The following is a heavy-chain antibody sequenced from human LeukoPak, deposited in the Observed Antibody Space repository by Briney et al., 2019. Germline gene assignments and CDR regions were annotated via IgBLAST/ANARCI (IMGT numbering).Heavy chain of an antibody. CDR1: GFSLSTTGVG. Sequence: GSGPRLVNPTQTLTLTCTFSGFSLSTTGVGVGWIRQPPGRALEWLAVIYWDDDERYSPSLKSRLTITKDTSKNQVVLTMTNMDPVDTATYYCAHCYTSRAFDIWGQETMVTVSS. CDR3: AHCYTSRAFDI. D-gene: IGHD2-2*02. J-gene: IGHJ3*02. V-gene: IGHV2-5*02. CDR2: IYWDDDE.